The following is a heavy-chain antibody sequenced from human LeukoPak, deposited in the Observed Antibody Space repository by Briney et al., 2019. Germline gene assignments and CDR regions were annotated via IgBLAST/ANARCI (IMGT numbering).Heavy chain of an antibody. J-gene: IGHJ4*02. CDR1: GYSIRNRFY. V-gene: IGHV4-38-2*02. CDR3: ARGNSPGGFFDY. Sequence: AETLSLTCTVSGYSIRNRFYWGWIRQTPGNGLEFLGTMHQIGTTHSNPSVESRLTMSVDTSNNHFSLKLTSVTAADTAVYFCARGNSPGGFFDYWGQGSLVTVSS. CDR2: MHQIGTT. D-gene: IGHD3-16*01.